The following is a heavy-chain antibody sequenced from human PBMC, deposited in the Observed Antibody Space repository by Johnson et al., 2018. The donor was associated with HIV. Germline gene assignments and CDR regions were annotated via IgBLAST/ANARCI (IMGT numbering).Heavy chain of an antibody. CDR3: AKDMTSYYNFWSGYDQAFDI. Sequence: VQLVESGGGLVQPGGSLRLSCAASGFTVSSYYMSWVRQAPGKGLEWVSVLFSGGTIYFADSVKGRFTISRDNSKNTLYLQMNSLRVEDTAVYYCAKDMTSYYNFWSGYDQAFDIWGQGTMVTVSS. V-gene: IGHV3-66*01. D-gene: IGHD3-3*01. CDR1: GFTVSSYY. J-gene: IGHJ3*02. CDR2: LFSGGTI.